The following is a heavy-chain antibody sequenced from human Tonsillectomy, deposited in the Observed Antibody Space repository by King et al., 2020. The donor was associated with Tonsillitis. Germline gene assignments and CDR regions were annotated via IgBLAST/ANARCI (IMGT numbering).Heavy chain of an antibody. J-gene: IGHJ4*02. V-gene: IGHV3-11*01. D-gene: IGHD3-3*01. CDR1: GFTFSDYY. CDR2: ISSSGRTI. CDR3: AREALMECDPY. Sequence: VQLVESGGGLVKPGVSLRLSCAASGFTFSDYYMSWIRQAPGKGLEWLSYISSSGRTISYADSVKGRFTISRDNAKNSLYLQLNNLSAEDTAVYYCAREALMECDPYGGQGTLVTVSS.